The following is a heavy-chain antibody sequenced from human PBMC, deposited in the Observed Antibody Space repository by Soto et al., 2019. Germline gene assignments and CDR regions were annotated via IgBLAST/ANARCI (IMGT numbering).Heavy chain of an antibody. Sequence: PVGSLRLACASSVFTFSSYSMNWVRESPGKWLEWVSSISSSSSYIYYADSVKGRFTISRDNAKNSLYLQMNSLRAEDAAVYYCARVSYYDSRGYYGEDAFDIWGQATMVSVSS. CDR1: VFTFSSYS. CDR2: ISSSSSYI. CDR3: ARVSYYDSRGYYGEDAFDI. J-gene: IGHJ3*02. D-gene: IGHD3-22*01. V-gene: IGHV3-21*01.